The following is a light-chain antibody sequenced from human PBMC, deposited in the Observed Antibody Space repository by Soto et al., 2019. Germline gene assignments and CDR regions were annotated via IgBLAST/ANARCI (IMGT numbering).Light chain of an antibody. J-gene: IGLJ1*01. Sequence: SVLTQPASVSGSPGQSITISCTGTSSDVGSYNLVSWYQQHPGKAPKLMIYEVSKRPSGVPNRFSGSKSGNTASLTISGLQAEDEADYYCCSYAGTPYVFGTGTKAPS. CDR1: SSDVGSYNL. CDR2: EVS. CDR3: CSYAGTPYV. V-gene: IGLV2-23*02.